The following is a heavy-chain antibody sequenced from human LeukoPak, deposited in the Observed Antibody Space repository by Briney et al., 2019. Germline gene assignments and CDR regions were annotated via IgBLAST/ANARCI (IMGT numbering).Heavy chain of an antibody. J-gene: IGHJ1*01. V-gene: IGHV3-30-3*01. CDR3: ARDQYSSSWYGNFQH. D-gene: IGHD6-13*01. Sequence: GRSLRLSCAASGFTFNRNALHWVRQAPDKGLEWVAVISYDGSNEYYADSVKGRFTISRDNSKNTLYLQMNSLRADDTAVYYCARDQYSSSWYGNFQHWGQGTLVTVSS. CDR1: GFTFNRNA. CDR2: ISYDGSNE.